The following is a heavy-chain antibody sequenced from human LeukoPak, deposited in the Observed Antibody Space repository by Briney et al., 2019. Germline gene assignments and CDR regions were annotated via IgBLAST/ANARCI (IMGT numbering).Heavy chain of an antibody. CDR2: INPSSGGT. CDR3: ARDYCGTISCYTESWFDP. CDR1: GYTFTGYY. J-gene: IGHJ5*02. D-gene: IGHD2-2*02. V-gene: IGHV1-2*02. Sequence: ASVKVSCKASGYTFTGYYIHWVRQAPGQGLEWMGWINPSSGGTNYAQKFQGRVTMTRDTSLSTAYMELSWLRSDDTAVYYCARDYCGTISCYTESWFDPWGQGTLVTVSS.